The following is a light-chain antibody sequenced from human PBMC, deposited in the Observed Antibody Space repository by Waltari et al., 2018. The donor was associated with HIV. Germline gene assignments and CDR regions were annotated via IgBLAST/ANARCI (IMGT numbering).Light chain of an antibody. Sequence: QSVLTQPPSASGTPGQRVTISCSGSSSNIGSTTVTWYQQVPGTAPKLLIYSNNQRPSGVPDRFSGSKSGTSASLAISGLQSEDEVDYFCASWDDRLSGWVFGGGTKLTVL. V-gene: IGLV1-44*01. CDR3: ASWDDRLSGWV. CDR2: SNN. CDR1: SSNIGSTT. J-gene: IGLJ3*02.